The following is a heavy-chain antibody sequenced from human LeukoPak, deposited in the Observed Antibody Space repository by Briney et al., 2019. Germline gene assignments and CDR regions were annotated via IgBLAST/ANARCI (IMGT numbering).Heavy chain of an antibody. J-gene: IGHJ4*02. D-gene: IGHD3-3*01. Sequence: GGSLSLSCEFSGIIFSTYAMNWIRQAPGKGPEWISYISGSSSGSTSIIHYADSVKGRFTISRDNAKNSLHLQMDSLSAEDTAVYFSARDFWSGYYTEDWGQGALVIVSS. CDR3: ARDFWSGYYTED. V-gene: IGHV3-48*04. CDR1: GIIFSTYA. CDR2: ISGSSSGSTSII.